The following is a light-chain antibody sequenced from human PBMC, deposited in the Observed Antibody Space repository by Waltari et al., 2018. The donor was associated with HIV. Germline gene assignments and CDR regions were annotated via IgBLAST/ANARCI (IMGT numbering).Light chain of an antibody. V-gene: IGLV1-47*01. Sequence: QSVLTQPPSASATPGQRVTISCSGTNSKLGNEYVYGYQQIPGTAPKVLIYRNNYRPSGVPDRFSGSKSGTSASLAISGLRSEDEADYYCATWDDNLSGWVFGGGTKLTVL. CDR2: RNN. CDR1: NSKLGNEY. CDR3: ATWDDNLSGWV. J-gene: IGLJ3*02.